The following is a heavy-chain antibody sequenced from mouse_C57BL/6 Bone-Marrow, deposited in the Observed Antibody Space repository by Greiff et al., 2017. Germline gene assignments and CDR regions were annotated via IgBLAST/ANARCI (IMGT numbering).Heavy chain of an antibody. CDR3: AIFWEGYYYAMDY. CDR2: INPSSGYT. D-gene: IGHD4-1*01. CDR1: GYTFTSYW. J-gene: IGHJ4*01. V-gene: IGHV1-7*01. Sequence: QVQLQQSGAELAKPGASVKLSCKASGYTFTSYWMHWVKQRPGQGLEWIGYINPSSGYTKYNQKFKDKATLTADKSSSTAYMQLSSLTYEDSAVYYCAIFWEGYYYAMDYWGQGTSVTVSS.